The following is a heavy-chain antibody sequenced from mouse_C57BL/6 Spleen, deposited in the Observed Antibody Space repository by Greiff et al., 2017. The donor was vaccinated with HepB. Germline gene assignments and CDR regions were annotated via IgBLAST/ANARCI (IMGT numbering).Heavy chain of an antibody. CDR1: GYTFTDYY. V-gene: IGHV1-76*01. D-gene: IGHD2-5*01. J-gene: IGHJ4*01. CDR3: ANSNSYAMDY. Sequence: VHLVESGAELVRPGASVKLSCKASGYTFTDYYINWVKQRPGQGLEWIARIYPGSGNTYYNEKFKGKATLTAEKSSSTAYMQLSSLTSEDSAVYFCANSNSYAMDYWGQGTSVTVSS. CDR2: IYPGSGNT.